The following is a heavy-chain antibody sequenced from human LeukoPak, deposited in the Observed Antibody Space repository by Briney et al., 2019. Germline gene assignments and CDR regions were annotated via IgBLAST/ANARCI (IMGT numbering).Heavy chain of an antibody. Sequence: SVKVSCKASGGTFSSYAISWVRQAPGQGLEWMGRILPIFGTANYAQKFQGRVTITTDEYTSTAYMELSSLRAEDTAVYYCARGQRFGELSYFDYWGQGTLVTVSS. D-gene: IGHD3-10*01. CDR3: ARGQRFGELSYFDY. CDR1: GGTFSSYA. V-gene: IGHV1-69*05. J-gene: IGHJ4*02. CDR2: ILPIFGTA.